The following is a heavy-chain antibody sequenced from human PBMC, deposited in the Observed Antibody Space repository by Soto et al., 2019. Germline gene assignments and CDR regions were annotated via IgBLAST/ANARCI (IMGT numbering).Heavy chain of an antibody. D-gene: IGHD2-15*01. Sequence: GGSLRLSCSASGFIFSESTIYWVRQVPGKGLEAISAVSTSGRSTYYTDSVKDRFTISRDNSKNTLFLQMGSLRPEDTAIYYCVKQAHGLDGVAFDYWGQGTQVTVSS. CDR2: VSTSGRST. CDR3: VKQAHGLDGVAFDY. CDR1: GFIFSEST. V-gene: IGHV3-64D*06. J-gene: IGHJ4*02.